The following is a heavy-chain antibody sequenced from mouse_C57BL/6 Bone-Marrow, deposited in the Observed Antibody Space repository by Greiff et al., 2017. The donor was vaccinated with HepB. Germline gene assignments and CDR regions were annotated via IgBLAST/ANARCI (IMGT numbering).Heavy chain of an antibody. CDR3: TRDEVYYGSSYGAY. Sequence: EVQVVESGEGLVKPGGSLKLSCAASGFTFSSYAMSWVRQTPEKRLEWVAYISSGGDYIYYADTVKGRFTISRDNARNTLYLQMSSLKSEDTAMYYCTRDEVYYGSSYGAYWGQGTLVTVSA. D-gene: IGHD1-1*01. V-gene: IGHV5-9-1*02. CDR2: ISSGGDYI. CDR1: GFTFSSYA. J-gene: IGHJ3*01.